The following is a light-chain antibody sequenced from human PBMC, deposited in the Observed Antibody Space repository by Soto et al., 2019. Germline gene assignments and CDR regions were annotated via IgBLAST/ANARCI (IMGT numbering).Light chain of an antibody. CDR2: WAS. J-gene: IGKJ3*01. Sequence: DIVMTQSPDSLAVSLGERATINCKSSQSVLYSSINKNYLAWYQQKPGQPPRLLIYWASTRESGVPDRFSGSGSGTDSTLTISSLQAEDVAVYYCQQYYSTPFTFGPGTKVDIK. CDR3: QQYYSTPFT. V-gene: IGKV4-1*01. CDR1: QSVLYSSINKNY.